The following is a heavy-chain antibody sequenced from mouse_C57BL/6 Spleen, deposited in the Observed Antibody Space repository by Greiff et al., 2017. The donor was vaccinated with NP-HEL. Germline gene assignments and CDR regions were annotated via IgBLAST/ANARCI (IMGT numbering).Heavy chain of an antibody. CDR1: GFTFSSYA. D-gene: IGHD1-1*01. Sequence: DVQLQESGGGLVKPGGSLKLSCAASGFTFSSYAMSWVRQTPEKRLEWVATISDGGSYTYYPDNVKGRFTISRDNAKNKLYLQMSHLKSEDTAMYYCARDRELLLPFDYWGQGTTLTVSS. CDR2: ISDGGSYT. J-gene: IGHJ2*01. V-gene: IGHV5-4*01. CDR3: ARDRELLLPFDY.